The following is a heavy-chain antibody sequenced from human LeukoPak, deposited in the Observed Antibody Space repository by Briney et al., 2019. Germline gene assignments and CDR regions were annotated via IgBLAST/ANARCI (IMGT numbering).Heavy chain of an antibody. CDR3: ARGKLERRGIYGMDV. Sequence: ASVKVSCKASGYTFTSYDINWVRQAAGQGLEWMGWMNPNSGNTGYAQKFQGRVTMTRNTSISTAYMELSSLRSEATAVYYCARGKLERRGIYGMDVWGQGTTVTVSS. V-gene: IGHV1-8*01. CDR2: MNPNSGNT. D-gene: IGHD1-1*01. CDR1: GYTFTSYD. J-gene: IGHJ6*02.